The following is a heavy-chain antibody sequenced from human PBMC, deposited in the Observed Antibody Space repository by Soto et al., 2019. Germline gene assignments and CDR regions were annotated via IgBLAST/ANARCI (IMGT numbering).Heavy chain of an antibody. Sequence: PSQTLSLTCAISGDSVSSNTASWNWIRQSPSRGPEWLGRTYFRSKWYNDYAVSVKSRIIINPNTSTTPFSLQLNSVTPEDTAVYFCAKGDNLGPKTGYAFDPWGQGIMVTVSS. CDR2: TYFRSKWYN. V-gene: IGHV6-1*01. J-gene: IGHJ5*02. CDR1: GDSVSSNTAS. D-gene: IGHD5-12*01. CDR3: AKGDNLGPKTGYAFDP.